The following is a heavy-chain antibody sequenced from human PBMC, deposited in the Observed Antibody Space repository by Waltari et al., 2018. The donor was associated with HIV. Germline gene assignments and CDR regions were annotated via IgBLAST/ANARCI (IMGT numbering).Heavy chain of an antibody. CDR2: ISSGSTYI. J-gene: IGHJ3*01. CDR1: GFPFRSYS. CDR3: ARGATDVDAFDF. Sequence: EVQLVESGGGLVKPGGSLSLSWAASGFPFRSYSMNWVRQAQRKGLEWVSFISSGSTYIYYANSVKGRFTISRDNGKNSLHLQMKGLRAEDTAVYYCARGATDVDAFDFWGQGTMVTVSS. V-gene: IGHV3-21*06.